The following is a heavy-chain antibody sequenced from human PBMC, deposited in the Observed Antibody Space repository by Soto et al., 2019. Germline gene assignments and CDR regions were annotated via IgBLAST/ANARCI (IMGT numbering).Heavy chain of an antibody. V-gene: IGHV4-31*03. J-gene: IGHJ4*02. Sequence: QVQLQESGPGLVKPSQTLSLPCTVPGDSMTTVGYYWTWIRQHPGQGLEWIGVISYSGSTYYSSSLKGRVAIAADTSKNQFSLKLNSVTAADTAVYYCTRGDHWGQGTLVTVSS. CDR1: GDSMTTVGYY. CDR3: TRGDH. CDR2: ISYSGST.